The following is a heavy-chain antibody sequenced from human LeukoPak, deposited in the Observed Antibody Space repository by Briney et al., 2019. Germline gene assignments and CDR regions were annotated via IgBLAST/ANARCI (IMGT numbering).Heavy chain of an antibody. CDR2: IKQDGSEK. J-gene: IGHJ4*02. D-gene: IGHD4-23*01. CDR1: EFTFSTYW. Sequence: EAGGSLRLSCAASEFTFSTYWMSWVRQAPGKGLEWVADIKQDGSEKYYVDSVKGRFTISRQNAKNSLYLQMNSLRAEDTAVYYCARATVVSPNYWGQGTLVTVSA. V-gene: IGHV3-7*03. CDR3: ARATVVSPNY.